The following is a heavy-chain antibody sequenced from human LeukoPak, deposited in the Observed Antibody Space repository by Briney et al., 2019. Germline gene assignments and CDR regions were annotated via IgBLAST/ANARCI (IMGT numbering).Heavy chain of an antibody. J-gene: IGHJ4*02. CDR2: IYPGDSDT. Sequence: GESLKISCKGYEYSFTNYWIGWVRQMPGKGLEWMGIIYPGDSDTRYGPSFQGQVTISVDKSISTAYLQWSGLKASDTAIYYCARNSWGALDYWGQGTLVTVSS. CDR3: ARNSWGALDY. D-gene: IGHD7-27*01. V-gene: IGHV5-51*01. CDR1: EYSFTNYW.